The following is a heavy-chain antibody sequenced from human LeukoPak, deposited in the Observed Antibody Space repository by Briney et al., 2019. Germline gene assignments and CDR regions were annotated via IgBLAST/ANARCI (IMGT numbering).Heavy chain of an antibody. CDR2: IYSGGST. J-gene: IGHJ4*02. CDR3: ARDRSGGEY. Sequence: GGSLRLSCAASGFTFSSYSMNWVRQAPGKGLEWVSVIYSGGSTYYADSVKGRFTISRDNSKNTLYLQMNSLRAEDTAVYYCARDRSGGEYWGQGTLVTVSS. D-gene: IGHD4-23*01. V-gene: IGHV3-66*01. CDR1: GFTFSSYS.